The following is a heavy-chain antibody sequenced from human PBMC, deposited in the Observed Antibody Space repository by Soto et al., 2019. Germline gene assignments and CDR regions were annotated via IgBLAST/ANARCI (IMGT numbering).Heavy chain of an antibody. CDR2: MNPNSGNT. J-gene: IGHJ4*02. D-gene: IGHD2-15*01. Sequence: ASVKVSCKASGYTFTSYDINWVRQATGQGLEWMGWMNPNSGNTGYAQKFQGRVTMTRNTSISTAYMELSSLRSEDTAVYYCATSEPYCSGGSCYRSTVTTQYYFDYWGQGTLVTVSS. CDR1: GYTFTSYD. CDR3: ATSEPYCSGGSCYRSTVTTQYYFDY. V-gene: IGHV1-8*01.